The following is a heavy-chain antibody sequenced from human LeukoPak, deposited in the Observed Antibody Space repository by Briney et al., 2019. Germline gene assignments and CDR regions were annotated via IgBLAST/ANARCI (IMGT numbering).Heavy chain of an antibody. J-gene: IGHJ4*02. D-gene: IGHD3-3*01. CDR1: GFTFSSYA. V-gene: IGHV3-23*01. CDR3: AKRRGRVLRFLEWLLCPDY. Sequence: GGSLRLSCAASGFTFSSYAMSWVRQAPGKGLEWVSAISGSGGSTYYAGSVKGRFTISRDNSKNTLYLQMNSLRAEDTAVYYCAKRRGRVLRFLEWLLCPDYWGQGTLVTVSS. CDR2: ISGSGGST.